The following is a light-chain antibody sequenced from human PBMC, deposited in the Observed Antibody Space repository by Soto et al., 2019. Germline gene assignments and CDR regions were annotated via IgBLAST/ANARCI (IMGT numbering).Light chain of an antibody. J-gene: IGKJ2*01. V-gene: IGKV3-20*01. CDR3: QQYRSSPPYT. Sequence: EIVLTQSPGTLSLSPGESATLSCRASQSVSSIYLAWHQHKPGQAPRLLIYGASSRATGIPDRFGGSGSGTDFTLTISRLEPEDFAVYYWQQYRSSPPYTFGQVTKLEIK. CDR2: GAS. CDR1: QSVSSIY.